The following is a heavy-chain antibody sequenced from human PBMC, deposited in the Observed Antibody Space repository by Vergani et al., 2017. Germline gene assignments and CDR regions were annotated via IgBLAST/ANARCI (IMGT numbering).Heavy chain of an antibody. D-gene: IGHD3-10*01. CDR3: ARAPITMVRGGAGTFDI. CDR1: GGSVSSGSYY. V-gene: IGHV4-30-4*08. J-gene: IGHJ3*02. Sequence: QVQLQESGPGLVKPSETLSLTCTVSGGSVSSGSYYWSWIRQPPGKGLEWIGYIYYSGSTYYNPSLKSQVTISVDTSKNQFSLKLRSVTDADTAVYYCARAPITMVRGGAGTFDIWGQGTMVTVSS. CDR2: IYYSGST.